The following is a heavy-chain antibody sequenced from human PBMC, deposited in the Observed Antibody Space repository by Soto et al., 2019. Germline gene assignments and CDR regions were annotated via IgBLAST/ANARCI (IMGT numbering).Heavy chain of an antibody. CDR3: AAATTWNFHLPY. J-gene: IGHJ4*02. D-gene: IGHD1-7*01. CDR1: GFTISTHG. CDR2: IWYDGSNK. V-gene: IGHV3-33*03. Sequence: QAQLVESGGGVVQPGTSLRLSCAASGFTISTHGMHWVRQAPGKGLEWLANIWYDGSNKFYAESVQGRFSISKDNSKNTLYLQMSSLRAEDTAVYYCAAATTWNFHLPYWCQGTQVTVSS.